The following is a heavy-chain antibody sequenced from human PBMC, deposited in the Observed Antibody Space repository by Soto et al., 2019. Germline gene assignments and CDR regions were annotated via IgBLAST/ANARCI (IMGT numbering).Heavy chain of an antibody. D-gene: IGHD5-18*01. CDR3: AREGMGIQLWFGY. J-gene: IGHJ4*02. CDR1: GFTFTSYA. Sequence: QVQLVESGGGVVQPGRSLRLSCAASGFTFTSYAMHWVRQAPGQRLEWMGWINAGNGNTKYSQKFQGRVTITRDTSASTAYMELSSLRSEDTAVYYCAREGMGIQLWFGYWGQGTLVTVSS. V-gene: IGHV1-3*01. CDR2: INAGNGNT.